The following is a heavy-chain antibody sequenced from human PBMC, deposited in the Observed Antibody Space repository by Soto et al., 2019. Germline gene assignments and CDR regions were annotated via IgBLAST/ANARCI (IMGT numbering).Heavy chain of an antibody. Sequence: QVQLVQSGAEVKKPGASVKVSCKASGYTFTSYDINWVRQATGQGLEWMGWMNPNSGNTGYAQKFQGRVTMTRNTSISTAYMELSSLRSEYTAVYYGARGIRDCGGDCYSDWFDPWGQGTLVTVSS. CDR1: GYTFTSYD. V-gene: IGHV1-8*01. J-gene: IGHJ5*02. CDR2: MNPNSGNT. CDR3: ARGIRDCGGDCYSDWFDP. D-gene: IGHD2-21*02.